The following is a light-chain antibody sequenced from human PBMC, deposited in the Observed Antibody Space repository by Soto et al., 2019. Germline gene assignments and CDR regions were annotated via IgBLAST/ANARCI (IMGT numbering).Light chain of an antibody. Sequence: EIVMTQSPATLSVSPGARATLSCRASQSVITNLAWYQQKPGQAPRLLIYGASSRASGIPARFSGRGSGTDCTLTISYLEPEDFAIYYCQQGGNWPLTFGQGTRLEIK. CDR2: GAS. V-gene: IGKV3-11*01. CDR3: QQGGNWPLT. CDR1: QSVITN. J-gene: IGKJ5*01.